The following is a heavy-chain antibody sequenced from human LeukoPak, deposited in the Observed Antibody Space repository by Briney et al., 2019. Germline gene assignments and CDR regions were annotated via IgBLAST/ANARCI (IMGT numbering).Heavy chain of an antibody. Sequence: SETLSLTCAVYGGSFSGYYWSWIRQPPGKGLEWIGEINHSGSTNYNPSLKSRVTISVDTSKNQFSLKLSSVTAADTAVYYCARDPSGSYEDYWGQATLVNVGS. CDR2: INHSGST. CDR3: ARDPSGSYEDY. V-gene: IGHV4-34*01. D-gene: IGHD1-26*01. J-gene: IGHJ4*02. CDR1: GGSFSGYY.